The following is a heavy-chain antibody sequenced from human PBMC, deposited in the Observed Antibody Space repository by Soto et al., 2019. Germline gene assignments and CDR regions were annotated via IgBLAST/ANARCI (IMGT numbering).Heavy chain of an antibody. CDR2: ISYDGSNK. D-gene: IGHD3-10*01. V-gene: IGHV3-30-3*01. Sequence: GGSLRLSCAASGFTFSSYAMHWVRQAPGKGLEWVAVISYDGSNKYYADSVKGRFTISRDNSKNTLYLQMNSLRAEDTAVYYCARADRLLWFGDYYGMDVWGQGTTVTVSS. J-gene: IGHJ6*02. CDR1: GFTFSSYA. CDR3: ARADRLLWFGDYYGMDV.